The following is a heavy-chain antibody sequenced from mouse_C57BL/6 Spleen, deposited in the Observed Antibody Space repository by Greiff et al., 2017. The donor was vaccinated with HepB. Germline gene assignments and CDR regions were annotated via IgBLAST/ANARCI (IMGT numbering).Heavy chain of an antibody. CDR1: GFTFSDYY. Sequence: EVKLVESGGGLVQPGGSLKLSCAASGFTFSDYYMYWVRQTPEKRLEWVAYISNGGGSTYYPDTVKGRFTISRDNAKNTLYLQMSRLKSEDTAMYYCARGGSSYEGYAMDYWGQGTSVTVSS. D-gene: IGHD1-1*01. V-gene: IGHV5-12*01. CDR2: ISNGGGST. CDR3: ARGGSSYEGYAMDY. J-gene: IGHJ4*01.